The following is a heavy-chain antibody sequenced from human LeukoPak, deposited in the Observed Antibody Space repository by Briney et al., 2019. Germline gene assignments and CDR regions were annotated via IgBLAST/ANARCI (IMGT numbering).Heavy chain of an antibody. Sequence: PGGSLRLSCAASGFTFSGYGMQWVRQAPGKGLEWVAFIRHDGSNRYYADSVKGRFTISRDNSKNTLYLQMNSLRAEDTAVYYCAKDSSQVVPAAILDYWGQGTLVTASP. V-gene: IGHV3-30*02. CDR1: GFTFSGYG. J-gene: IGHJ4*02. CDR3: AKDSSQVVPAAILDY. D-gene: IGHD2-2*01. CDR2: IRHDGSNR.